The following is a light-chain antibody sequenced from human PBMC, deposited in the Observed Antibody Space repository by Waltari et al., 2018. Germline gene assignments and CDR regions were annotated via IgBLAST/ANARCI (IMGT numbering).Light chain of an antibody. V-gene: IGLV4-60*03. CDR3: ETWDSNLWV. CDR2: LEGSGSY. CDR1: SGHSSYI. J-gene: IGLJ3*02. Sequence: QPVLTQSSSASASLGSSVTLTCTLSSGHSSYIIAWHQQQPGKAPRYLMKLEGSGSYNKGSGVPDRFSGSSSGADRYLTISNLQSEDEADYYCETWDSNLWVFGGGTKLTVL.